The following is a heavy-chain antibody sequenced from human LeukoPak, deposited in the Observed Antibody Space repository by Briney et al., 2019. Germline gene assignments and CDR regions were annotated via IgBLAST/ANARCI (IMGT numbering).Heavy chain of an antibody. CDR1: EFTFSSYW. CDR2: AGWAGGTT. J-gene: IGHJ4*02. Sequence: PGGSLRLSCTASEFTFSSYWMSWVRQAPGKGLEWVSLAGWAGGTTYYSDSVRGRFTISRDSGKNSVYLQMNSLTTDDTAFYFCAKELDTMFFDYWGQGALVTVSS. V-gene: IGHV3-43*01. D-gene: IGHD5-18*01. CDR3: AKELDTMFFDY.